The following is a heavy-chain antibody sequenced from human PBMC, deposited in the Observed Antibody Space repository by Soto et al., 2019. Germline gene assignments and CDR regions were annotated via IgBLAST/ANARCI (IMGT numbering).Heavy chain of an antibody. V-gene: IGHV4-31*03. CDR3: ARGVTMVRGVIHTPYFDY. Sequence: QVQLQESGPGLVKPSQTLSLTCTVSGGSISSGGYYWSWIRQHPGKGLEWIGYIYYSGSTYYNPSLYSRVTISVDTSKNQFSLKLSSVTAADTAVYYCARGVTMVRGVIHTPYFDYWGQGTLVTVSS. J-gene: IGHJ4*02. D-gene: IGHD3-10*01. CDR2: IYYSGST. CDR1: GGSISSGGYY.